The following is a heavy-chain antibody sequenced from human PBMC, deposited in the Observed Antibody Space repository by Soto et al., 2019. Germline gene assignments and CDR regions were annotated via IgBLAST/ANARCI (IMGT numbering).Heavy chain of an antibody. CDR3: AKENYGDYGFDY. J-gene: IGHJ4*02. D-gene: IGHD4-17*01. CDR1: GFTFSYG. CDR2: ISGSGGST. V-gene: IGHV3-23*01. Sequence: GGSLRLSCAASGFTFSYGMSWVRQAPGKGLEWVSAISGSGGSTYYADSVKGRFTISRDNSKNTLYLQMNSLRAEDTAIYYCAKENYGDYGFDYWGQGTLVTVSS.